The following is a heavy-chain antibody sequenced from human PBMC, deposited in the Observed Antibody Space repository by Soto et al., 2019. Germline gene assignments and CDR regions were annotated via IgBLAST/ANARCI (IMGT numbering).Heavy chain of an antibody. Sequence: GGSLRLSCSASGFIFSESAIYWVRQVPGKGLEAISAVSTSGRSTYYADSVKDRFTISRDNSKNTLFLQMGSLRPEDTAIYYCVKQAHGLDGVAFDYWGQGTQVTVSS. D-gene: IGHD2-15*01. J-gene: IGHJ4*02. CDR3: VKQAHGLDGVAFDY. V-gene: IGHV3-64D*06. CDR1: GFIFSESA. CDR2: VSTSGRST.